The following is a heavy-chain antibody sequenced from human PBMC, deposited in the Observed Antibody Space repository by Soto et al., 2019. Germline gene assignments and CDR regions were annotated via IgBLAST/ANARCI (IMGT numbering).Heavy chain of an antibody. Sequence: SETLSLTCTVSGGSLSSYYWSWIRQPPGKGLEWIGYIYYSGSTNYNPSLKSRVTISVDTSNNQFSLKLSSVTAADTAVYYCARRYGYSFDYWGQGTLVTVSS. CDR1: GGSLSSYY. CDR3: ARRYGYSFDY. D-gene: IGHD1-1*01. CDR2: IYYSGST. V-gene: IGHV4-59*08. J-gene: IGHJ4*02.